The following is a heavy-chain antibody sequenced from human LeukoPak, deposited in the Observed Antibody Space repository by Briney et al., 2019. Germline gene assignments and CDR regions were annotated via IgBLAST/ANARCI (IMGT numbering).Heavy chain of an antibody. V-gene: IGHV4-38-2*02. J-gene: IGHJ3*02. CDR1: GYSISSGYY. CDR3: ATSYGDRGASDAFDI. CDR2: IYHSGST. D-gene: IGHD4-17*01. Sequence: SETLSLTCTVSGYSISSGYYWGWIRQPPGKGLEWIGSIYHSGSTYYNPSLKSRVTISVDTSKNQFSLKLSSVTAADTAVYYCATSYGDRGASDAFDIWGQGTMVTVSS.